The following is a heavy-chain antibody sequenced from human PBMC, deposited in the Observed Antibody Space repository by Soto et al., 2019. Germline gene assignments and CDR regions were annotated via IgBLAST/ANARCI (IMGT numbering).Heavy chain of an antibody. CDR1: GGTFSSYA. J-gene: IGHJ6*02. V-gene: IGHV1-69*13. D-gene: IGHD6-13*01. Sequence: GASVKVSCKASGGTFSSYAISWVRQAPGQGLEWMGGIIPIFGTANYAQKFQGRVTITADESTSTAYMELSSLRSEDTAVYYCARDPFNSSWYPYFYYYGMDVWGQGTTVTVSS. CDR3: ARDPFNSSWYPYFYYYGMDV. CDR2: IIPIFGTA.